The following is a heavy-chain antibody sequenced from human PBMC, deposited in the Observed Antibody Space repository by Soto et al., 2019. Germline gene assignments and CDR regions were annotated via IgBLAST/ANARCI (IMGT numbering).Heavy chain of an antibody. CDR2: ISYDGSQK. J-gene: IGHJ6*02. V-gene: IGHV3-30*18. Sequence: QVHLVESGGGVVQPGRTLRLSCAASGFTFSSYGMHWVRQAPGKGLEWVALISYDGSQKYYADSVKGRFTISRDNSKNTLYLQMNSLRPEDTAVYYCVKDLVGGVRYYYGMDVWGQGTTVTVSS. CDR3: VKDLVGGVRYYYGMDV. D-gene: IGHD1-26*01. CDR1: GFTFSSYG.